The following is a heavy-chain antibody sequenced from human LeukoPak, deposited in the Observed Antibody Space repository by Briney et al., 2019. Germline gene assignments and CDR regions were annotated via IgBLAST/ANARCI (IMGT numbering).Heavy chain of an antibody. CDR3: ARGQYKSGWYYEY. CDR2: INHYGNT. CDR1: GGSFSGYS. Sequence: SETLSLTCAVYGGSFSGYSWSWIRRPPGKGLEWIGEINHYGNTNYNPSLKSRVTISVDTSKNQFSLKLSSVTAADTAVYYCARGQYKSGWYYEYWGQGTLVTVS. J-gene: IGHJ4*02. V-gene: IGHV4-34*01. D-gene: IGHD6-19*01.